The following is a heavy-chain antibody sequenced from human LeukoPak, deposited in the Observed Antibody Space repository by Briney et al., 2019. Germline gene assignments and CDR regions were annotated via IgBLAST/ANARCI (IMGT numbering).Heavy chain of an antibody. CDR3: ARGPWASFDY. Sequence: PGGSLRLSCAASGFTVSRNYMTWVRQAPGKGLEWVSVIYSDGDTYYVDSVKGRFTISRDNSKNTLYLQMNGLRAEDTAVYYCARGPWASFDYWGQGTLVTVSS. D-gene: IGHD3-16*01. V-gene: IGHV3-66*01. CDR2: IYSDGDT. J-gene: IGHJ4*02. CDR1: GFTVSRNY.